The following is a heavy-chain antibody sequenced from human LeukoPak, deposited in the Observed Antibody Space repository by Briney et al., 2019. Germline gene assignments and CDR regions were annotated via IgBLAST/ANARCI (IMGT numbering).Heavy chain of an antibody. CDR2: IDSSSTYI. J-gene: IGHJ3*02. V-gene: IGHV3-21*01. D-gene: IGHD2-15*01. CDR3: AKSVMIETTTRAFDI. Sequence: GGSLRLSCAASGFIFSSYSMSWVRQIPGKGLEWVSSIDSSSTYIYYADSMKGRFTISRDNAKYSLYLQMNSLTPEDTAVYFCAKSVMIETTTRAFDIWGRGTMVTVSS. CDR1: GFIFSSYS.